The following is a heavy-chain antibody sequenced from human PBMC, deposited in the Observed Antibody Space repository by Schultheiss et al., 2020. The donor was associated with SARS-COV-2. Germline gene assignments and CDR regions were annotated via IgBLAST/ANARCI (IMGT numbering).Heavy chain of an antibody. J-gene: IGHJ4*02. D-gene: IGHD6-13*01. CDR3: ARPSSWYDVPPYY. CDR1: GFTFDDYA. V-gene: IGHV3-9*01. CDR2: ISWNSGSI. Sequence: GGSLRLSCAASGFTFDDYAMHWVRQAPGKGLEWVSGISWNSGSIGYADSVKGRFTISRDNAKNSLYLQMNSLRAEDTAVYYCARPSSWYDVPPYYWGQGTLVTVSS.